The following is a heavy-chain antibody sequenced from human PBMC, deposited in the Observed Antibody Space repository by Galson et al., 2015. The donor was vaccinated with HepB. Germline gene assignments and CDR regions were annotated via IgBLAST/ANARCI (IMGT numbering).Heavy chain of an antibody. V-gene: IGHV1-3*01. CDR1: GYTFTSYA. Sequence: SVKVSCKASGYTFTSYAMHWVRQAPGQRLEWMGWINAGNGNTKYSQKFQGRVTITRDTSASTAYMELSSLRSEDTAVYYCARAGYGDYTPYYFDYWGQGTLVTVSS. CDR2: INAGNGNT. J-gene: IGHJ4*02. D-gene: IGHD4-17*01. CDR3: ARAGYGDYTPYYFDY.